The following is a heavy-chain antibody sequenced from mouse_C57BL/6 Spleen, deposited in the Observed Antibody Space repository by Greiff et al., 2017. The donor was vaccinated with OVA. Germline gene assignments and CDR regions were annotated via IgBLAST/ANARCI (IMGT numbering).Heavy chain of an antibody. J-gene: IGHJ3*01. D-gene: IGHD1-1*01. Sequence: VKLQESGAELVMPGASVKLSCKASGYTFTSYWMHWVKQRPGQGLEWIGEIDPSDSYTNYNQKFKGKSTLTVDKSSSTAYMQLSSLTSEDSAVYYCASSSSYGWFAYWGQGTLVTVSA. V-gene: IGHV1-69*01. CDR3: ASSSSYGWFAY. CDR1: GYTFTSYW. CDR2: IDPSDSYT.